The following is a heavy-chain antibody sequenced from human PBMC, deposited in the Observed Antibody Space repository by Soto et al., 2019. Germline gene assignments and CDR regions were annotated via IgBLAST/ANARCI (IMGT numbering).Heavy chain of an antibody. Sequence: EVQLVESGGGLVQPGGSLRLSCAASGFTFNNYYMVWVRQAPGRGLEWVANINQDGSAKYYVDSVKGRFTISRDNDKSSLYLQINSLRAEDTATYYCGRGFGGTHWGQGSLVTVSS. V-gene: IGHV3-7*05. CDR3: GRGFGGTH. D-gene: IGHD2-15*01. J-gene: IGHJ4*02. CDR2: INQDGSAK. CDR1: GFTFNNYY.